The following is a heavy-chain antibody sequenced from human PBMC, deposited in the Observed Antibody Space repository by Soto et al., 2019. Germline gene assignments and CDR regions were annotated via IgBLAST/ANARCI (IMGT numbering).Heavy chain of an antibody. J-gene: IGHJ3*01. Sequence: GGSLRLSCAASGFPFSSYDMSWVRQAPGKGLEWVSRVHSGGTTTTYADSVKGRFTISRDNARNTVSLQMSSLRAEDTAIYYCARGDRGGFDLWGHGTMVTVSS. CDR2: VHSGGTTT. CDR3: ARGDRGGFDL. CDR1: GFPFSSYD. D-gene: IGHD3-10*01. V-gene: IGHV3-74*01.